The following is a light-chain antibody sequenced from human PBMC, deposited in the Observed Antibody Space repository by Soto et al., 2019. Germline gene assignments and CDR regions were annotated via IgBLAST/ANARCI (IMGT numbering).Light chain of an antibody. J-gene: IGKJ4*01. CDR1: RSVTIF. CDR3: QQRTNWPLT. Sequence: EIVLTQSPATLSLSPGERATLSCRASRSVTIFLAWYQQKPGQAPRLLIYDASKRATGVPTRFSGSGSGTDFTLTISSLEPEDFAVYHCQQRTNWPLTFGGGTKVERK. CDR2: DAS. V-gene: IGKV3-11*01.